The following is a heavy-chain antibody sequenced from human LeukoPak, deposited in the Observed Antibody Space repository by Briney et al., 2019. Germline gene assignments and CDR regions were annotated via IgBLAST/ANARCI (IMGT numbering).Heavy chain of an antibody. J-gene: IGHJ6*02. D-gene: IGHD3-10*01. Sequence: GGSLRLSCAASGFTFSSFWMTWVRQAPEKGLEWVANIKEDGSEKYYVNSVKGRFTISRDNAKNSLYLQMNSLRAEDTAVYYCARGVSYYYYGIDVWGQGTTVTVSS. CDR1: GFTFSSFW. CDR3: ARGVSYYYYGIDV. CDR2: IKEDGSEK. V-gene: IGHV3-7*03.